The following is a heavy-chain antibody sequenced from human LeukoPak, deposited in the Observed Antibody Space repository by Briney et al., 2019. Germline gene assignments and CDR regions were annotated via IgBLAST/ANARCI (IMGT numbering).Heavy chain of an antibody. Sequence: ASVKVSCKASGYTFSGYYIHWVRQAPGQGLEWMGLINPGGDNTDYAQNFQGRVTMTRDTSTSTVYMGLSSLRSEDTAVYYCARIRDGYNDAYDIWGQGTMVTVSS. CDR3: ARIRDGYNDAYDI. CDR1: GYTFSGYY. D-gene: IGHD5-24*01. J-gene: IGHJ3*02. V-gene: IGHV1-46*01. CDR2: INPGGDNT.